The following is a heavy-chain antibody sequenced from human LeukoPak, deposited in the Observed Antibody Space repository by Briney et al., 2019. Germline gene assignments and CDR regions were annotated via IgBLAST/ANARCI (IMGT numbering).Heavy chain of an antibody. CDR2: IKSKTDDGTT. CDR1: GFTFSDAW. CDR3: STLTVKLVHPDY. J-gene: IGHJ4*02. Sequence: PGGSLRLSCAASGFTFSDAWMSWVRQAPGKGLEWVGRIKSKTDDGTTDYAAPVKGRFTISRDDSKNTLYLQMNSLKTEDTAVYYCSTLTVKLVHPDYWGQGTLVTVSS. D-gene: IGHD2-8*02. V-gene: IGHV3-15*01.